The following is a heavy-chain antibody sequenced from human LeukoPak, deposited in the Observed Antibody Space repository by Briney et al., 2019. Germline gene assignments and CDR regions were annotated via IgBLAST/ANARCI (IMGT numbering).Heavy chain of an antibody. J-gene: IGHJ4*02. CDR3: ARDLRGIHDY. CDR1: GFTFSSYW. CDR2: INRDGSVT. D-gene: IGHD3-16*01. V-gene: IGHV3-74*01. Sequence: GGSLRLSCTASGFTFSSYWVHWVRQTQEKGLVWVSRINRDGSVTDYADSVKGRFTISRDNAKNTLYLQIHSLRVEDTAVYYCARDLRGIHDYWGQGTLVTVSS.